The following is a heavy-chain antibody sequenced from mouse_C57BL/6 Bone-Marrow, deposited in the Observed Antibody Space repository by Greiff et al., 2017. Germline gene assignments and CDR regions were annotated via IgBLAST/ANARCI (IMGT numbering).Heavy chain of an antibody. CDR2: IDPSDSYT. D-gene: IGHD1-1*01. CDR3: ARDTTVVAPAWFAY. CDR1: GYTLTSYW. Sequence: QVQLKQPGAELVMPGASVKLSCKASGYTLTSYWMHWVKQRPGQGLEWIGEIDPSDSYTNYNQKFKGKSTLTVDKSSSTAYMQLSSLTSEDSAVYYCARDTTVVAPAWFAYWGQGTLVTVSA. J-gene: IGHJ3*01. V-gene: IGHV1-69*01.